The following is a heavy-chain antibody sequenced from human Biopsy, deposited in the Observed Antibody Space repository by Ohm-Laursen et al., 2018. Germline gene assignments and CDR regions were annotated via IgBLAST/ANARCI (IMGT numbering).Heavy chain of an antibody. CDR1: GFTFSNYV. D-gene: IGHD3-22*01. CDR3: ARDYDTSGYYYVS. Sequence: LRLSCTASGFTFSNYVMNWIRQPPGKGLEWIGSIFYRGSTHYKPSLKSRVNISVDTSKNQFSLKLNSVTAADTAVYYCARDYDTSGYYYVSWGQGTLVTVSS. J-gene: IGHJ5*02. V-gene: IGHV4-38-2*02. CDR2: IFYRGST.